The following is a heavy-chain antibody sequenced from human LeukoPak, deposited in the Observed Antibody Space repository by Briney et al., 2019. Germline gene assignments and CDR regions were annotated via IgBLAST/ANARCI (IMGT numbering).Heavy chain of an antibody. CDR1: GFTFSSYS. J-gene: IGHJ6*04. V-gene: IGHV3-21*01. Sequence: PGGSLRLSCAASGFTFSSYSMNWVRQAPGKGLEWVSSISSSSSNIYYADSVKGRFTISRDNAKNSLCLQMNSLRAEDTAVYYCARDHLADILTGYSLNYYYYGMDVWGKGTTVTVSS. CDR2: ISSSSSNI. D-gene: IGHD3-9*01. CDR3: ARDHLADILTGYSLNYYYYGMDV.